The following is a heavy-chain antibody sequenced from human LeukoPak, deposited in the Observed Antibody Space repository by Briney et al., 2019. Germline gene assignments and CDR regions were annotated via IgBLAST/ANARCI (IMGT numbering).Heavy chain of an antibody. CDR2: IYYSGST. CDR1: GGSISSSSYY. CDR3: ASSYSSGYYWCAFDI. Sequence: TPSETLSLTCTVSGGSISSSSYYWGWIRQPPGKGLEWIGSIYYSGSTYYNPSLKSRVTISVDTSKNQFSLKLSSVTAADTAVYYCASSYSSGYYWCAFDIWGQGTMVTVSS. V-gene: IGHV4-39*07. J-gene: IGHJ3*02. D-gene: IGHD3-22*01.